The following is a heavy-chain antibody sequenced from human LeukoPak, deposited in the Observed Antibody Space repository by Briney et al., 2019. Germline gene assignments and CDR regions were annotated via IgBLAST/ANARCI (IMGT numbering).Heavy chain of an antibody. CDR2: IYYSGST. Sequence: PSETLSLTCTVSGGSISSSSYYWGWIRQPPGKGLEWIGSIYYSGSTYYNPSLKSRVTISVDTSKNQFSLKLSSVTAADTAVYYCARHAVAASLTGYYLHWFDPWGQGTLVTVSS. D-gene: IGHD3-9*01. CDR1: GGSISSSSYY. J-gene: IGHJ5*02. V-gene: IGHV4-39*01. CDR3: ARHAVAASLTGYYLHWFDP.